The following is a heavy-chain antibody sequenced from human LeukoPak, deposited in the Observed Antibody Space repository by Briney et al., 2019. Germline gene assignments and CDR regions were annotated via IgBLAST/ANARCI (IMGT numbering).Heavy chain of an antibody. CDR3: ARALPSGIDCSGGSCYSRSRFDP. V-gene: IGHV4-39*07. CDR2: IYYSGST. J-gene: IGHJ5*02. D-gene: IGHD2-15*01. Sequence: SETLSLTCTVSGGSISSSSYYWGWIRQPPGKGLEWIGSIYYSGSTYYNPSLKSRVTISVDTSKNQFSLKLSSVTAADTAVYYCARALPSGIDCSGGSCYSRSRFDPWGQGTLVTVSS. CDR1: GGSISSSSYY.